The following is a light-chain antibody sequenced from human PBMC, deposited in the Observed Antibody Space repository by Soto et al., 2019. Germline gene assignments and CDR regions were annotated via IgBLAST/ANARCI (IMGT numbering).Light chain of an antibody. CDR2: AAS. CDR1: QGISSR. CDR3: QQSNSFPLT. J-gene: IGKJ4*01. V-gene: IGKV1-12*01. Sequence: DIQMTQSPSSVSASVGDRVTITCRASQGISSRLAWYQQKPGKAPNLLIYAASSLQSGVPSRFSGSGSETDFTLTIGSLQPEDFTTYYCQQSNSFPLTFGGGTKVEIK.